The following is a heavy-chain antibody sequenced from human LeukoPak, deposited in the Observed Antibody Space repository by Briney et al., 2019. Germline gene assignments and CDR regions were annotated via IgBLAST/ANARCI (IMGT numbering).Heavy chain of an antibody. CDR2: IRYDGSNK. J-gene: IGHJ3*02. CDR3: AKVLSAYYGVYCGGDCYPNDAFDI. Sequence: GGSLRLSCAASGFTFSSYGMHWVRQAPGKGLEWVAFIRYDGSNKHYADSVKGRFTISRDNSKNTLYLQMNSLRAEDTAVYYCAKVLSAYYGVYCGGDCYPNDAFDIWGQGTMVTVSS. CDR1: GFTFSSYG. D-gene: IGHD2-21*01. V-gene: IGHV3-30*02.